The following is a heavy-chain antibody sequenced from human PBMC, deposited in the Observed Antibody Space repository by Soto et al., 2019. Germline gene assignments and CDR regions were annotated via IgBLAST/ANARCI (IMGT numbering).Heavy chain of an antibody. D-gene: IGHD3-3*01. Sequence: PGGSLRLSXAASGFTFDDYAMHWVRQAPGKGLEWVSGISWNSGSIGYADSVKGRFTISRDNAKNSLYLQMNSLRAEDTALYYCAKDRNMKYYDFWSGYSGPRYYFDYWGQGTLVTVSS. V-gene: IGHV3-9*01. CDR3: AKDRNMKYYDFWSGYSGPRYYFDY. J-gene: IGHJ4*02. CDR1: GFTFDDYA. CDR2: ISWNSGSI.